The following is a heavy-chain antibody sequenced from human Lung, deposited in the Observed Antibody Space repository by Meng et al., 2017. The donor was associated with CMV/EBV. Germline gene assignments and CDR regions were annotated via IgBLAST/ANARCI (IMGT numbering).Heavy chain of an antibody. CDR2: TYDSGSY. CDR3: ARADYYNLMDV. Sequence: LXXTVSGASIDSDNYYWSWIRQPPGKGLEWIGYTYDSGSYFYNPSLKSRVTISLNMSKNQFSLYLGSVTAADTAVYYCARADYYNLMDVWGQGTTVXVSS. J-gene: IGHJ6*02. V-gene: IGHV4-30-4*08. CDR1: GASIDSDNYY.